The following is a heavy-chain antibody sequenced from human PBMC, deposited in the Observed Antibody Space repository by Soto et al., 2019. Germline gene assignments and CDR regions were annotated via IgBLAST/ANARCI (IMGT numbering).Heavy chain of an antibody. J-gene: IGHJ4*02. Sequence: PGGSLRLSCAASGFTFDDYGMSWVRQAPGKGLEWVSGINWNGGSTGYADSVKGRFTISRDNAKNSLYLQMNSLRAEDTALYYCARVPVVTAIYYFDYWGQGTLVTVSS. CDR1: GFTFDDYG. D-gene: IGHD2-21*02. CDR2: INWNGGST. V-gene: IGHV3-20*04. CDR3: ARVPVVTAIYYFDY.